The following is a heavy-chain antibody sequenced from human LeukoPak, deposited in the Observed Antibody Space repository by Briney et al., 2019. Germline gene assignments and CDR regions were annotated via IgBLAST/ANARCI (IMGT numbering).Heavy chain of an antibody. CDR2: FDPEDSET. V-gene: IGHV1-24*01. D-gene: IGHD2-15*01. J-gene: IGHJ5*02. Sequence: GASVKVSCKVSGYTLTELSMHWVRQAPGKGLEWMGGFDPEDSETIYAQKFQGRVTMTEDTSTDTAYMELSSLRSEDTAVYYCATAPTLLPNWFDPWGQGTLVTVSS. CDR1: GYTLTELS. CDR3: ATAPTLLPNWFDP.